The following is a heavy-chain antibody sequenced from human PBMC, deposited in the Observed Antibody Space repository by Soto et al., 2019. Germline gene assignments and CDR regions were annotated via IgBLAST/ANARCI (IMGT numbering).Heavy chain of an antibody. J-gene: IGHJ6*03. CDR3: AKEDSGFSGYMDV. V-gene: IGHV3-9*01. D-gene: IGHD3-10*01. CDR1: GFNFNDHG. CDR2: ITWHSDGM. Sequence: EVQLVESGGGLVQPGRSLRLSCIASGFNFNDHGMHWVRQAPGKGLEWVSGITWHSDGMGYADSVKGRFTISTENAKNSLYLQMNSLRVEDTALYYCAKEDSGFSGYMDVWGKGTTVTVSS.